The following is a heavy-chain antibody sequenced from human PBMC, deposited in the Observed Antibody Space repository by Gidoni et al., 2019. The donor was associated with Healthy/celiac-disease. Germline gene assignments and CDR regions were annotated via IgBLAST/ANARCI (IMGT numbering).Heavy chain of an antibody. CDR2: ISYDGSNK. Sequence: QVQLVESGGGVVQPGRSLRLSCAASGFTFSSYAMHWVRQAPGKGLEWVAVISYDGSNKYYADSVKGRFTISRDNSKNTLYLQMNSLRAEDTAVYYCARNYGYFDYWGQGTLVTVSS. CDR1: GFTFSSYA. CDR3: ARNYGYFDY. J-gene: IGHJ4*02. D-gene: IGHD4-17*01. V-gene: IGHV3-30-3*01.